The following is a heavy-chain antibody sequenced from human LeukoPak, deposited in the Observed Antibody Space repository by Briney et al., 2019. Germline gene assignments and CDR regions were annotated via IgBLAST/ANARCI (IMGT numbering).Heavy chain of an antibody. CDR3: TREPLPYQLLHWFGP. CDR2: INPNSGAT. D-gene: IGHD2-2*01. CDR1: GYTFTGYY. Sequence: ASVKVSCKASGYTFTGYYIHWVRQAPGQGLEWMGWINPNSGATNYAQKFQGRLTMTRDTSISSAYMELSRLRSDDTAVYYCTREPLPYQLLHWFGPWGQGTLVTVSS. J-gene: IGHJ5*02. V-gene: IGHV1-2*02.